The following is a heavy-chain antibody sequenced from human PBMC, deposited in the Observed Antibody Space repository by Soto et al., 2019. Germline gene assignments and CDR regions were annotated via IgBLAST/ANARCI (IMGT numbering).Heavy chain of an antibody. V-gene: IGHV5-51*01. D-gene: IGHD1-1*01. CDR2: IYPGDSDT. CDR3: TRRARTTLETIALSPRHYYDY. J-gene: IGHJ4*02. CDR1: GYSFSSNW. Sequence: GESLKISCKTSGYSFSSNWIGWVRQMPGKGLEWMGIIYPGDSDTRYSPSFQGQVTISADRSISTAYLQWSSLKASDTAMYYCTRRARTTLETIALSPRHYYDYWGQGSLVTVAS.